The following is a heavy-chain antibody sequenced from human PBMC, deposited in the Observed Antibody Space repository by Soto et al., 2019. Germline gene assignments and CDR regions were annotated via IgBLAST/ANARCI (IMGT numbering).Heavy chain of an antibody. V-gene: IGHV1-69*06. CDR3: ARSRVVTIVTMDYYYNGMDV. Sequence: SVKVSCKASGGTFSSYAISWVRQAPGQGLEWMGGIIPIFGTANYAQKFQGRVTITADKSTSTAYMELSSLRSEDTAVYYCARSRVVTIVTMDYYYNGMDVWGQGTTVTVSS. J-gene: IGHJ6*02. D-gene: IGHD4-4*01. CDR2: IIPIFGTA. CDR1: GGTFSSYA.